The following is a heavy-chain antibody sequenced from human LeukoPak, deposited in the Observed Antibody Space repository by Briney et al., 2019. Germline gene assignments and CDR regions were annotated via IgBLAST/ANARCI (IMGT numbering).Heavy chain of an antibody. CDR2: INPNSGGT. J-gene: IGHJ4*02. CDR1: GYTYTGYY. V-gene: IGHV1-2*02. CDR3: ARAVAVGPYFDY. Sequence: ASVKVSCKASGYTYTGYYMHWVRQAPGQGLEWMGWINPNSGGTNYAQKFQGRVTMTRYTSISTAYMELSRLRSDDTAVYYCARAVAVGPYFDYWGQGTLVTVSS. D-gene: IGHD6-19*01.